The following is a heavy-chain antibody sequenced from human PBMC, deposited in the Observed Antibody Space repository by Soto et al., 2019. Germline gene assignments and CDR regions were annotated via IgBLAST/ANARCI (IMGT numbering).Heavy chain of an antibody. CDR3: AKDRGPAYYCSGSYLDY. V-gene: IGHV3-9*01. J-gene: IGHJ4*02. CDR1: GFTFDDYA. CDR2: ISWNGGSI. D-gene: IGHD3-10*01. Sequence: EVQLVESGGGLVQPGRSLRLSCAASGFTFDDYAMHWVRQAPGKGLEWVSGISWNGGSIGYADSVKGRFTISRDNAKNAVYLQMNSLRAEDTGLYYCAKDRGPAYYCSGSYLDYWGQGNLVTVSS.